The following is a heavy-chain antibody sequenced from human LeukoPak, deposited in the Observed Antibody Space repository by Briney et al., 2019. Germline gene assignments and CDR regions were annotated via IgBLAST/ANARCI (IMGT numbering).Heavy chain of an antibody. Sequence: SETLSLTCTVSGGFISSYYWSWIRQPPGKGLEWIGYIYYSGSTNYNPSLKSRVTISVDTSKNQFFLKLSSVTAADTAVYYCARTYSSSWYNSYYFDYWGQGTLVTVSS. J-gene: IGHJ4*02. D-gene: IGHD6-13*01. CDR2: IYYSGST. CDR1: GGFISSYY. V-gene: IGHV4-59*08. CDR3: ARTYSSSWYNSYYFDY.